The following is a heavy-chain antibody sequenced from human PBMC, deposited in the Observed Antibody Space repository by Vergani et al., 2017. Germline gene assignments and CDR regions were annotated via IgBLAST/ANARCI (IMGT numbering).Heavy chain of an antibody. J-gene: IGHJ6*03. Sequence: QVQLVQSGAEVKKPGASVKVSCKASGYTFTGYYMHWVRQAPGQGLEWMGWINPNSGGTNYAQKFQGRVTMTRDTSISTAYMELSRLRSDDTAVYYCARDPTGFWRGYYDDYYYYVDVWGKGTTVTVSS. V-gene: IGHV1-2*02. CDR2: INPNSGGT. D-gene: IGHD3-3*01. CDR1: GYTFTGYY. CDR3: ARDPTGFWRGYYDDYYYYVDV.